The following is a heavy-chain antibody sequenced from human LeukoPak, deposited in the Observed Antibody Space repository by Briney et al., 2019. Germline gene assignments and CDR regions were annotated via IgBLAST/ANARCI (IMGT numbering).Heavy chain of an antibody. CDR2: IYYSGST. Sequence: PSETLSLTCTVSGGSISSYYWSWIRQPPGKGLEWIGYIYYSGSTNYNPSLKSRVTISVDTSKSQFSLKLSSVTAADTAVYYCARDREGYSYGYYYYYGMDVWGQGTTVTVSS. J-gene: IGHJ6*02. CDR1: GGSISSYY. D-gene: IGHD5-18*01. CDR3: ARDREGYSYGYYYYYGMDV. V-gene: IGHV4-59*01.